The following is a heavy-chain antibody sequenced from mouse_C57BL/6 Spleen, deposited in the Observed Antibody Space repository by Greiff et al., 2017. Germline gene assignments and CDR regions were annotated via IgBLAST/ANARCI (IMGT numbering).Heavy chain of an antibody. CDR2: IYPGSGST. Sequence: QVQLQQPGAELVKPGASVKMSCKASGYTFTSYWITWVKQRPGQGLEWIGDIYPGSGSTNYNEKFKSKATLTVDTSSSTAYMQLSSLTSEDSAVYYCARRAHYYGSPYFDYWGQGTTLTVSS. J-gene: IGHJ2*01. D-gene: IGHD1-1*01. CDR1: GYTFTSYW. CDR3: ARRAHYYGSPYFDY. V-gene: IGHV1-55*01.